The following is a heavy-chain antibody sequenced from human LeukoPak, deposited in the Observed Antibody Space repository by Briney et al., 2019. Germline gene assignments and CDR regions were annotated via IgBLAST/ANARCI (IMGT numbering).Heavy chain of an antibody. CDR3: AKSRLVDYNYYYMDV. V-gene: IGHV3-9*01. CDR1: GFTFDDYA. D-gene: IGHD2-8*02. Sequence: PGRSLRLSCAASGFTFDDYAMHWVRQAPGTGLEWVPGITWNGDSIDYADSVKGRFTISRDNAKNSLYLQMNSLRAEDTALYYCAKSRLVDYNYYYMDVWGKGTTVTVSS. CDR2: ITWNGDSI. J-gene: IGHJ6*03.